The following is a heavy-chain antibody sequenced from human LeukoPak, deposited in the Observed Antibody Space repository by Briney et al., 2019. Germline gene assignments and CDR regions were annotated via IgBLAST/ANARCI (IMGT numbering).Heavy chain of an antibody. D-gene: IGHD5-12*01. CDR2: IKQDGSEK. CDR3: ARDRGYCLDY. V-gene: IGHV3-7*01. CDR1: GFTFSSFW. Sequence: QPGESLRLSCSASGFTFSSFWMSWVRQAPGKGLEWVANIKQDGSEKYYVDSVKGRFTISRDNAKNSLYLQMNSLRAEDTAVYYCARDRGYCLDYWGQGTLVTVSS. J-gene: IGHJ4*02.